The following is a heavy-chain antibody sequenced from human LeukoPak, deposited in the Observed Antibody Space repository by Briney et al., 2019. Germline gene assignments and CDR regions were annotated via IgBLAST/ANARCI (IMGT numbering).Heavy chain of an antibody. CDR2: IYYSGST. Sequence: SETLSLTCIVSGGSISNSDYYWSWIRQPPGKGLEWIGHIYYSGSTNYNPSLKGRVTISVDTSKNQFSLKLSSVTAADTAVYYCAREERVYRHYYDSSGYQRRGGLDPWGQGTLVTVSS. CDR3: AREERVYRHYYDSSGYQRRGGLDP. D-gene: IGHD3-22*01. V-gene: IGHV4-30-4*08. CDR1: GGSISNSDYY. J-gene: IGHJ5*02.